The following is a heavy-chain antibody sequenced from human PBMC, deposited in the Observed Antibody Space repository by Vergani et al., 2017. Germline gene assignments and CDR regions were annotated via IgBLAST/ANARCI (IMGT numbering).Heavy chain of an antibody. Sequence: EVQLLESGGGSAQPGESLRLSCVASGFTFSSYWMHWVRQAPGKGLVWVSRINSDGSSTSYADSVKGRFTISRDNAKNTLYLQMNSLRAEDTAVYYCARDLLPNYDFWSGYSHAYYYYYGMDVWGQGTTVTVSS. J-gene: IGHJ6*02. CDR1: GFTFSSYW. D-gene: IGHD3-3*01. V-gene: IGHV3-74*01. CDR2: INSDGSST. CDR3: ARDLLPNYDFWSGYSHAYYYYYGMDV.